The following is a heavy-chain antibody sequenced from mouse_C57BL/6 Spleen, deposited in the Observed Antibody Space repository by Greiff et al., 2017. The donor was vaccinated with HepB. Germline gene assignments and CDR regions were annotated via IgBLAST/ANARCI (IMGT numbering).Heavy chain of an antibody. CDR2: IRNKANGYTT. Sequence: EVHLVESGGGLVQPGGSLSLSCAASGFTFTDYYMSWVRQPPGKALEWLGFIRNKANGYTTEYSASVKGRFTISRDNSQSILYLQMNALRAEDSATYDCARSYDYYAMDYWGQGTSVTVSS. J-gene: IGHJ4*01. CDR3: ARSYDYYAMDY. D-gene: IGHD1-1*01. V-gene: IGHV7-3*01. CDR1: GFTFTDYY.